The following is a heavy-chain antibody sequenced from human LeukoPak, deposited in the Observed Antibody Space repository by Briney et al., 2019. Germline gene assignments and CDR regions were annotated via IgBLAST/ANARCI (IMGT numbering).Heavy chain of an antibody. V-gene: IGHV1-2*04. CDR2: INPNSGGT. J-gene: IGHJ4*02. D-gene: IGHD6-19*01. Sequence: ASVKVSCKASGYTFTGYYMHWVRQAPGQGLEWMGWINPNSGGTNYAQKFQGWVTMTRDTSISTAYMELSRLRSDDTAVYYCARGSRAWEIPPEFASGAQGPLVTVSS. CDR1: GYTFTGYY. CDR3: ARGSRAWEIPPEFAS.